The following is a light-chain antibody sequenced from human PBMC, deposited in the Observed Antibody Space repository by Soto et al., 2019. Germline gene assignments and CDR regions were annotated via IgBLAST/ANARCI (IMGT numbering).Light chain of an antibody. J-gene: IGKJ5*01. CDR1: QSVSYSY. V-gene: IGKV3-20*01. Sequence: EIVLTQSPGTLSLSPGERATLSCRASQSVSYSYLAWFQQKPGQAPRLLIYGASSRATGIPDRFSGSGSGTDFTLTISRLEPEYFAVYYCQQYGSSPPITFGQGTRLEIK. CDR2: GAS. CDR3: QQYGSSPPIT.